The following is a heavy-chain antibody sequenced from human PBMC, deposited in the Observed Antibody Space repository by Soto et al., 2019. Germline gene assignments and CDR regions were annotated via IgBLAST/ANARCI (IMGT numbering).Heavy chain of an antibody. J-gene: IGHJ4*02. D-gene: IGHD2-2*01. CDR1: GFTFSSYA. Sequence: GGSLRLSCAASGFTFSSYAMSWVRQAPGKGLEWVSAISGSGGSTYYADSVKGRFTISRDNSKNTLYLQMNSLRAEDTAVYYCMIGYCSTTSCPAPVSAFDYWGQGTLVTVSS. V-gene: IGHV3-23*01. CDR2: ISGSGGST. CDR3: MIGYCSTTSCPAPVSAFDY.